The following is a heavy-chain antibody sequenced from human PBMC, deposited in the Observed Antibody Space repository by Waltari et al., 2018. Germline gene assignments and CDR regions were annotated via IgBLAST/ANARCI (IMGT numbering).Heavy chain of an antibody. CDR3: AKSTFAGDYYDSSGFPKWYFDY. CDR1: GFTFSSYA. V-gene: IGHV3-23*01. CDR2: ISGSGGST. J-gene: IGHJ4*02. D-gene: IGHD3-22*01. Sequence: EVQLLESGGGLVQPGGSLRLSCAASGFTFSSYAMRWVRQAPGKGTEWVSAISGSGGSTYYADSVKGRFTISRDNSKNTLYLQMNSLRAEDTAVYYCAKSTFAGDYYDSSGFPKWYFDYWGQGTLVTVSS.